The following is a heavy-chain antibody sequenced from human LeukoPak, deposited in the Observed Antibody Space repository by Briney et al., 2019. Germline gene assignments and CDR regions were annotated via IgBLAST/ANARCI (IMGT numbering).Heavy chain of an antibody. CDR1: GFTVSSNY. Sequence: GGSLRLSCAASGFTVSSNYISWVRQAPGKGLEWVSVIYTGGSTYFTDSVNGRFTISRDYSKNTLYLEMNSLRVEDTAVYYCARVSRVLGTSTLDNWGQGTLVTVSS. CDR2: IYTGGST. J-gene: IGHJ4*02. V-gene: IGHV3-66*01. D-gene: IGHD2-15*01. CDR3: ARVSRVLGTSTLDN.